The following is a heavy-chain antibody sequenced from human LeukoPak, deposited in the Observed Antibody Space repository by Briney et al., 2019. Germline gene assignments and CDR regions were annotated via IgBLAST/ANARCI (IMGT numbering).Heavy chain of an antibody. D-gene: IGHD5-24*01. Sequence: PSETLSLRCAVYGGSFSGDYWSWIRQPPGKGLQWIGEINHSGNTNNNPSLKSRVTMSVDTSKNQLSLNLTSVTAADTAVYYCARVHGHNLGTLDYWGQGILVTVSS. CDR1: GGSFSGDY. CDR2: INHSGNT. J-gene: IGHJ4*02. V-gene: IGHV4-34*01. CDR3: ARVHGHNLGTLDY.